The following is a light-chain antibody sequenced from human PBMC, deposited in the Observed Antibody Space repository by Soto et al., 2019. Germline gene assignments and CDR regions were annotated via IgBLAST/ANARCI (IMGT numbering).Light chain of an antibody. V-gene: IGKV3-11*01. CDR2: DAS. CDR1: QSVGKY. J-gene: IGKJ1*01. Sequence: EIVMTQSPATLSLSPGEGATLSCRASQSVGKYLVWYQQKPGQAPRLLIYDASNRATGIPARFSGSGSGTDFTLTISSLEPEDLAVYYCQQRGNRPPWTFGQGTKVDIK. CDR3: QQRGNRPPWT.